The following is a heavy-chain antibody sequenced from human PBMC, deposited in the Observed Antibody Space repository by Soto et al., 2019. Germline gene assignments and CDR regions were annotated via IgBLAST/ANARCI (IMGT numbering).Heavy chain of an antibody. Sequence: QVQLQESGPGLVKPSGTLSLTCAVSSGSISSSNWWSWVRQPPGKGLEWIGEIYHSGSTNYNPSLKSRVTISVDKSKNQFSLKPSSVTAADTAVYYCARVRYDFWSGYRRFDPWGQGTLVTVSS. CDR2: IYHSGST. D-gene: IGHD3-3*01. J-gene: IGHJ5*02. CDR1: SGSISSSNW. V-gene: IGHV4-4*02. CDR3: ARVRYDFWSGYRRFDP.